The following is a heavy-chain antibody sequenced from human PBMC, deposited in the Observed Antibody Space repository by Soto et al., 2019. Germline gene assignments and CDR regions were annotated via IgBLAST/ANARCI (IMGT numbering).Heavy chain of an antibody. Sequence: SGPTLVNPTETLTLTCTVSGFSLSNARMGVSWIRQPPGKALEWLAHIFSNDEKSYSTSLKSRLTISKDTSKSQVVLTMTNVDPVDTATYYCARISRYSSGWYGFDYWGQGTLVTVSS. CDR2: IFSNDEK. J-gene: IGHJ4*02. CDR1: GFSLSNARMG. D-gene: IGHD6-19*01. V-gene: IGHV2-26*01. CDR3: ARISRYSSGWYGFDY.